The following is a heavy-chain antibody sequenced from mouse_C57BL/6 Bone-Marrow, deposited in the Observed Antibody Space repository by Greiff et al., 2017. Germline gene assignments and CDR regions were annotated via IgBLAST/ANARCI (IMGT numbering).Heavy chain of an antibody. D-gene: IGHD1-1*01. J-gene: IGHJ1*03. CDR3: ARSITTVVERDWYFDV. Sequence: QVQLQQSGAELVRPGASVKLSCKASGYTFTDYYINWVKQRPGQGLEWIARIYPGSGNTYYNEKFKGKATLTAEKSSSTAYMQLSSLTSEDSAVYFCARSITTVVERDWYFDVWGTGTTVTVSS. CDR2: IYPGSGNT. CDR1: GYTFTDYY. V-gene: IGHV1-76*01.